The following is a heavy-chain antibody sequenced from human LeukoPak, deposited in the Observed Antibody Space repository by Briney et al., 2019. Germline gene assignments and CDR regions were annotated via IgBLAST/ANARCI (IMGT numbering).Heavy chain of an antibody. V-gene: IGHV3-7*01. D-gene: IGHD3-10*01. CDR3: AKLAKYFYGAETFYFFEH. CDR2: INQDGTEK. J-gene: IGHJ4*02. CDR1: GIIMTKYW. Sequence: PGGSLRLSCAASGIIMTKYWMTWVRQAQGKGLEWVANINQDGTEKYYVDSVKGRFTISRDNGKNSLYLQMNSLRVEDTAVYYCAKLAKYFYGAETFYFFEHWGQGTPVTASS.